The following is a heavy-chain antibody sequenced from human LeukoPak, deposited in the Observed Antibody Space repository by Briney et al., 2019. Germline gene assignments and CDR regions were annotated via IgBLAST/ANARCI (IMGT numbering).Heavy chain of an antibody. D-gene: IGHD3-22*01. CDR3: AKDTYYYDSSGYYLDY. J-gene: IGHJ4*02. V-gene: IGHV3-30*18. CDR2: ISYDGSNK. CDR1: GFTFSSYG. Sequence: GGSLRLSCAASGFTFSSYGMHWVRQAPGKVLEWVAVISYDGSNKYYADSVKGRFTISRDNSKNTLYLQMNSLRAEDTAVYCCAKDTYYYDSSGYYLDYWGQGTLVTVSS.